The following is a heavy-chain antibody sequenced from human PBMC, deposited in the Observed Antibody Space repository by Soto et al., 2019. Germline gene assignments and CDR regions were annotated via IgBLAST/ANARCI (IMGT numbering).Heavy chain of an antibody. J-gene: IGHJ4*02. V-gene: IGHV1-18*01. CDR2: ISAYNGNT. Sequence: QVQLVQSGAEVKKPGASVKVSCKASGYTFTSYGISWVRQAPGQGLEWMGWISAYNGNTNYAQKLQGRVTMTTDTSPSTAYMELRSLRTDDTAVYYCARVEVSGKDSSGYEYDDYWGQGTLVTVSS. CDR3: ARVEVSGKDSSGYEYDDY. D-gene: IGHD3-22*01. CDR1: GYTFTSYG.